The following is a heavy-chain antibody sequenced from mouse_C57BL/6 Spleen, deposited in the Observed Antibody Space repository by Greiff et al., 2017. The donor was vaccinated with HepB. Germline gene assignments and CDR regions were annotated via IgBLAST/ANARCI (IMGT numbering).Heavy chain of an antibody. CDR3: AGNWDGAMDY. V-gene: IGHV1-64*01. Sequence: QVQLQQPGAELVKPGASVKLSCKASGYTFTSYWLHWVKQRPGQGLEWIGMIHPNSGSTNYNEKFKSKATLTVDKSSSTAYMQLSSLTSEDSAVYYCAGNWDGAMDYWGQGTSVTVSS. D-gene: IGHD4-1*01. CDR1: GYTFTSYW. J-gene: IGHJ4*01. CDR2: IHPNSGST.